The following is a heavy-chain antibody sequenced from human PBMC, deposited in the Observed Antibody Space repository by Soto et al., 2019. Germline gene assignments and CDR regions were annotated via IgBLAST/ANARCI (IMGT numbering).Heavy chain of an antibody. Sequence: QVQLVQSGAEVKKPGASVKVSCKTSGYTFTSYAMHWVRQAPGQRLEWMGWINAGNGNTKYSQKFQGRVTMTIDTAASTAYMDLRSLRSEETAIYYCARDLGGWPDYGGQGTLVTVSS. CDR1: GYTFTSYA. J-gene: IGHJ4*02. CDR2: INAGNGNT. CDR3: ARDLGGWPDY. V-gene: IGHV1-3*01. D-gene: IGHD6-19*01.